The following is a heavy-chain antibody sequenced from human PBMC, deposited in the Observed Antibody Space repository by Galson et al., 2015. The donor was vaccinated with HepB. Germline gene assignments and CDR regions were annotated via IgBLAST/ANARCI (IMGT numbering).Heavy chain of an antibody. J-gene: IGHJ6*03. D-gene: IGHD2-2*01. Sequence: SLRLSCAASGFTFSSYWMSWVRQAPGKGLEWVANIKQDGSEKYYVDSVKGRSTISRDNAKNSLYLQMNSLRAEDTAVYYCARVRKPPGIVVPAATSPYYYYYYMDVWGKGTTVTVSS. CDR3: ARVRKPPGIVVPAATSPYYYYYYMDV. CDR2: IKQDGSEK. CDR1: GFTFSSYW. V-gene: IGHV3-7*03.